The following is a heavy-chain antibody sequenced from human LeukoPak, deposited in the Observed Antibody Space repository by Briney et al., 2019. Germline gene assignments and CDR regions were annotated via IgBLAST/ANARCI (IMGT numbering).Heavy chain of an antibody. V-gene: IGHV3-21*06. CDR3: AELGITMIGGV. J-gene: IGHJ6*04. CDR2: ISRSSSYT. CDR1: GFTFSSYK. D-gene: IGHD3-10*02. Sequence: GGSLRLSCAASGFTFSSYKMNWVRQAPGKGLEWVSFISRSSSYTYYADSVKGRFTISRDNAKNSLYLQMNSLRAEDTAVYYCAELGITMIGGVWGKGTTVTISS.